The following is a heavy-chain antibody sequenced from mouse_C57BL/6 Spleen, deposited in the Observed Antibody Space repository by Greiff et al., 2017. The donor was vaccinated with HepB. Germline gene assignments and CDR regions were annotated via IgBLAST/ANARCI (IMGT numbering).Heavy chain of an antibody. D-gene: IGHD1-1*01. Sequence: EVKLLESGPGLVKPSQSLSLTCSVTGYSITSGYYWNWIRQFPGNKLEWMGYISYDGSNNYNPSLKNRISITRDTSKNQFFLKLNSVTTEDTATYYCARDEYYGSSDYWGQGTTLTVSS. CDR1: GYSITSGYY. CDR2: ISYDGSN. V-gene: IGHV3-6*01. J-gene: IGHJ2*01. CDR3: ARDEYYGSSDY.